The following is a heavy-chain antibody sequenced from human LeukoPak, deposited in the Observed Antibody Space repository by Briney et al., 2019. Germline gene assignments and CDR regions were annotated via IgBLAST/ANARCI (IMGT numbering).Heavy chain of an antibody. D-gene: IGHD6-19*01. J-gene: IGHJ4*02. CDR2: ISWNNGNI. CDR1: GFTFNDYA. V-gene: IGHV3-9*01. Sequence: PGGSLRLSCAASGFTFNDYAMHWVRQVPGKGLEWVSGISWNNGNIGYADSVKGRFTISRDNAKNSLYLQMNSLRPEDTALYYCAKSLAVAGFDYWGQGTLVTVSS. CDR3: AKSLAVAGFDY.